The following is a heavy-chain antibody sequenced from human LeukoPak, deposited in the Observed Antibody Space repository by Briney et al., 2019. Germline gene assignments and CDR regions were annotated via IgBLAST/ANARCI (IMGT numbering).Heavy chain of an antibody. CDR2: IKQDGTEK. CDR3: ATQVGYPLPHYFDF. V-gene: IGHV3-7*03. Sequence: GGSLRLSCVASGFTFSSYWMNWVRQAPGKGLEWVANIKQDGTEKYYVDSVKGRFTISRGNSKNTLYLQMNSLRSEDTAVYYCATQVGYPLPHYFDFWGQGTLVTVSS. J-gene: IGHJ4*02. D-gene: IGHD1-26*01. CDR1: GFTFSSYW.